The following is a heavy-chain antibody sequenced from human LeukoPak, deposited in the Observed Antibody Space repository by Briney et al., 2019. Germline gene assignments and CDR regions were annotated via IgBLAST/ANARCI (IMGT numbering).Heavy chain of an antibody. Sequence: GGSLRLSCAASGFTFSSYAMHWVRQAPGKGLEWVAVISYDGSNKYYADSVKGRFTISRDNSKNTLYLQMNSLRAEDTAVYYCARDGAGRGFGVELFDYWGQGTLVTVSS. D-gene: IGHD3-10*01. CDR2: ISYDGSNK. V-gene: IGHV3-30-3*01. J-gene: IGHJ4*02. CDR3: ARDGAGRGFGVELFDY. CDR1: GFTFSSYA.